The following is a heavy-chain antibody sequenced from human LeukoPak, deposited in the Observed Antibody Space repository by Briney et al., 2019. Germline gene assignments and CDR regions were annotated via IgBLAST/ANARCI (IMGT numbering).Heavy chain of an antibody. CDR1: GFTFSSYP. Sequence: GGSLRLSCAASGFTFSSYPMHWVRQAPGKGLEWVAVISYDGTNKFYAGSVKGRFTISRDNSKNTLYLQMNSLRAEDTAVYYCATRSLTSGENPWGQGTLVTVSS. J-gene: IGHJ5*02. V-gene: IGHV3-30*14. D-gene: IGHD2-21*01. CDR2: ISYDGTNK. CDR3: ATRSLTSGENP.